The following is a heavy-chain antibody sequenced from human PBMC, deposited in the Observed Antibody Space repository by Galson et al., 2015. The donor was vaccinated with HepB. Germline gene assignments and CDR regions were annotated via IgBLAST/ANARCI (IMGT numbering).Heavy chain of an antibody. V-gene: IGHV1-8*01. CDR3: ARGRLLWFGAFDP. Sequence: SVKVSCKASGSTFTSYDINWVRQATGQGLEWMGWMNPNSGNTGYAQKFQGRVTMTRNTSISTAYMELSSLRSEDTAVYYCARGRLLWFGAFDPWGQGTLVTVSS. CDR2: MNPNSGNT. D-gene: IGHD3-10*01. CDR1: GSTFTSYD. J-gene: IGHJ5*02.